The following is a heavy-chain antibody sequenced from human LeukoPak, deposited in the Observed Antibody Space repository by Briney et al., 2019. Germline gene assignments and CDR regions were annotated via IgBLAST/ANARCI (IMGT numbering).Heavy chain of an antibody. V-gene: IGHV1-18*01. Sequence: ASVKVSCKASGYTFTSYAISWVRQAPGQGLEWMGWISAYNGNTNYAQNLQGRVTMTTDTSTSTAYMELRSLRSDDTAVYYCARDPAVAGYLDYWGQGTLVTVSS. CDR1: GYTFTSYA. J-gene: IGHJ4*02. CDR3: ARDPAVAGYLDY. CDR2: ISAYNGNT. D-gene: IGHD6-19*01.